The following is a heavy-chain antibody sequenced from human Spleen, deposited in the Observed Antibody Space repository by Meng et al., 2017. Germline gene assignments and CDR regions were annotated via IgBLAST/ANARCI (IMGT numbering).Heavy chain of an antibody. Sequence: GESLKISCVDSGFLFSSNWMSWVRQAPGKGLEWVSSIRGSGGGTHYPDSVKGRFTISRDNSKNTLYLQMHSLRAEDTAVYYCVKAKFGDYVDDAFDIWGQGTMVTVSS. CDR3: VKAKFGDYVDDAFDI. V-gene: IGHV3-23*01. D-gene: IGHD4-17*01. CDR2: IRGSGGGT. J-gene: IGHJ3*02. CDR1: GFLFSSNW.